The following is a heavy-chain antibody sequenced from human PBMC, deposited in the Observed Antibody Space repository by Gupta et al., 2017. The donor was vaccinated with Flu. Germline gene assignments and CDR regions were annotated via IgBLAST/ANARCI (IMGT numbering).Heavy chain of an antibody. CDR1: GGSISIAGNH. D-gene: IGHD2-15*01. CDR3: ANLCDGGRCYS. J-gene: IGHJ4*02. V-gene: IGHV4-61*02. CDR2: IYTTGYTVGTT. Sequence: QVQLQESGPGLVAPSQTLSLTCTVSGGSISIAGNHWNWIREPAGKGLEWVGQIYTTGYTVGTTTYNPALGSRVTISLDTSKNLFSLNLSSATAADTAFDYCANLCDGGRCYSWGQGTLVTVSS.